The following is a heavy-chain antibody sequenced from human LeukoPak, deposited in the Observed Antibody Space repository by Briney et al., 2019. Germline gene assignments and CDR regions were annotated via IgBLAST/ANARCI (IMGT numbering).Heavy chain of an antibody. CDR2: ISSSSYI. Sequence: GGSLRLSCAASGFTFSSYSMNWVRQAPGKGLEWVSSISSSSYIYYADSVKGRFTISRDNAKNSLYLQMNSLRAEDTAVYYCARVKGSGWYILDYWGQGTLVTVSS. D-gene: IGHD6-19*01. V-gene: IGHV3-21*01. CDR3: ARVKGSGWYILDY. CDR1: GFTFSSYS. J-gene: IGHJ4*02.